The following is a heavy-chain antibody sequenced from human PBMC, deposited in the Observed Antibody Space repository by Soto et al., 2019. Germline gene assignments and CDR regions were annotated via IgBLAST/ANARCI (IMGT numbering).Heavy chain of an antibody. CDR1: GYTFTSYD. J-gene: IGHJ4*02. CDR2: MNPNSGNT. V-gene: IGHV1-8*01. D-gene: IGHD2-15*01. CDR3: AKEHCSGGSCYPRPSNYFDY. Sequence: GSVKVSCKASGYTFTSYDINWVRQATGQGLEWMGWMNPNSGNTGYAQKFQGRVTMTRNTSISTAYMELSSLRAEDTAVYYCAKEHCSGGSCYPRPSNYFDYWGQGTRVTVSS.